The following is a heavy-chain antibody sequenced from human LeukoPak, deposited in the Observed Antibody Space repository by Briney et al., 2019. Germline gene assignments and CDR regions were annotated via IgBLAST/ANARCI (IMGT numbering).Heavy chain of an antibody. CDR3: ARASYDSSGCSPLFGNRYYFDY. J-gene: IGHJ4*02. CDR1: GGSISSYY. V-gene: IGHV4-59*01. D-gene: IGHD3-22*01. Sequence: SETLSLTCTVSGGSISSYYWSWIRQPPGNGLEWIGYIYYSGSTNYNPSLKSRVTISVDTSKNQFSLKLSSVTAADTAVYYCARASYDSSGCSPLFGNRYYFDYWGQGTLVTVSS. CDR2: IYYSGST.